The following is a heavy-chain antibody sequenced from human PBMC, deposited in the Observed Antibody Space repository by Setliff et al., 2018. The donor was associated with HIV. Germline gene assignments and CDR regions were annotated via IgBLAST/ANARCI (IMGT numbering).Heavy chain of an antibody. V-gene: IGHV4-59*12. CDR2: IHVSGST. CDR3: ARGSYYYYYMDV. CDR1: GGSMNANH. Sequence: SETLSLTCTISGGSMNANHWSWIRQSPGKGPEWIAYIHVSGSTYFNPSLSSRVTISIDTSKNQFSLKLSSVTAADTAVYYCARGSYYYYYMDVWGKGTTVTVSS. J-gene: IGHJ6*03.